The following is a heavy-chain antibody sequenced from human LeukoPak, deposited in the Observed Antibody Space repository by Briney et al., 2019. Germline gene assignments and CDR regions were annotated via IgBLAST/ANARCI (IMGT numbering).Heavy chain of an antibody. CDR2: LYYTGST. CDR3: ARVSSYGPKVDY. J-gene: IGHJ4*02. V-gene: IGHV4-39*07. CDR1: GGSISSSTYY. Sequence: SETLSLTCSVSGGSISSSTYYWGWIRQPPGKGLEWIGTLYYTGSTYYNPSLKSRVTISVDTSKNQFSLKLSSVTAADTAVYYCARVSSYGPKVDYWGQGTLVTVSS. D-gene: IGHD5-18*01.